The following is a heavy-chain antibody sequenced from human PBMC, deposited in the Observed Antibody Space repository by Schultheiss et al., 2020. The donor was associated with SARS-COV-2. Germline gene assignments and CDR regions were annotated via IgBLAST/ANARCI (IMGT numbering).Heavy chain of an antibody. CDR2: IYYSGST. Sequence: SETLSLTCTVSGGPISSYYWSWIRQPPGKGLEWIGYIYYSGSTNYNPSLQSRVTISVDTSKNLFSLKLSSVTAADTAVYYCARDRGVSSTSGFYYYYGMDVWSQGGTVTV. J-gene: IGHJ6*02. CDR3: ARDRGVSSTSGFYYYYGMDV. D-gene: IGHD2-2*01. CDR1: GGPISSYY. V-gene: IGHV4-59*01.